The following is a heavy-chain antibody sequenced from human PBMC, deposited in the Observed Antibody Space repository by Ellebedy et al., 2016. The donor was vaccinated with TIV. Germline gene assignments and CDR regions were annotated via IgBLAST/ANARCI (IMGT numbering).Heavy chain of an antibody. CDR3: ARDASKGWPGY. CDR1: GYTFTNYG. Sequence: AASVKVSCKASGYTFTNYGFTWVRQAPGQGLEWMGWISAYNGNTKSAQKLQVRVTMTTDTSTSTAYMEMRSLRSDDTAVYYCARDASKGWPGYWGQGTLVTVSS. J-gene: IGHJ4*02. V-gene: IGHV1-18*01. CDR2: ISAYNGNT. D-gene: IGHD6-19*01.